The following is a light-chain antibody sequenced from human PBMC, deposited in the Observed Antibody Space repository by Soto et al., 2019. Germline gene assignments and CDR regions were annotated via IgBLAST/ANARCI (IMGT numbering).Light chain of an antibody. Sequence: IVMTQSPATLSVSPGERATLSCRASQNIYSNIAWYQQRPGQAPRLLIYRASTRATGVPARFSGSGSWTEFTLTISSLHSEDFTVYSCLQYHNLWAFGQGTKVDIK. CDR1: QNIYSN. V-gene: IGKV3-15*01. CDR2: RAS. J-gene: IGKJ1*01. CDR3: LQYHNLWA.